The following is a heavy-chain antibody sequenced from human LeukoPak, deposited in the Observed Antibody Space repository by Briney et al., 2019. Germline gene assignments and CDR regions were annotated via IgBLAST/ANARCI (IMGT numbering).Heavy chain of an antibody. D-gene: IGHD2-15*01. CDR1: GFTFSSYA. Sequence: PGRSLRLSCAASGFTFSSYAMHWVRQAPGKGLEWVAVISYDGSNKYYAGSVKGRFTISRDNSKNTLYLQMNSLRAEDTAIYYCAKNGDRGAYCTGGTCYPYFSYYMDVWGKGTTVTI. CDR2: ISYDGSNK. CDR3: AKNGDRGAYCTGGTCYPYFSYYMDV. V-gene: IGHV3-30*04. J-gene: IGHJ6*03.